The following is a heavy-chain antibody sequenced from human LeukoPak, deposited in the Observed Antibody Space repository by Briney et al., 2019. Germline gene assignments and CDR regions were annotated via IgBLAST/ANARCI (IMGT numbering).Heavy chain of an antibody. CDR3: ARALDIVVVPAASGAQTPDFDY. CDR2: ISAYNGNT. D-gene: IGHD2-2*03. Sequence: GASVKVSCKASGYTFTSYGISWVRQAPGQGLEWMGWISAYNGNTNYAQKLQGRVTMTTDTSTSTAYMELRSLRSDDTAVYYCARALDIVVVPAASGAQTPDFDYWGQGTLVTVSS. CDR1: GYTFTSYG. V-gene: IGHV1-18*01. J-gene: IGHJ4*02.